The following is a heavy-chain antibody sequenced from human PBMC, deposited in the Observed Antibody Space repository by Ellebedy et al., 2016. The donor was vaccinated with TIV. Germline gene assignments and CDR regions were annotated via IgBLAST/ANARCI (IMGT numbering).Heavy chain of an antibody. CDR1: GGSISSYY. D-gene: IGHD2-2*01. CDR3: ARGSRVSLDY. CDR2: IYYSGST. J-gene: IGHJ4*02. Sequence: MPSETLSLTCTVSGGSISSYYWSWIRQPPGKGLEWIGYIYYSGSTNYNPSLKSRVTISVDTSKNQFSLKLSSVTAADTAVYYCARGSRVSLDYWGQGTLVTVSS. V-gene: IGHV4-59*08.